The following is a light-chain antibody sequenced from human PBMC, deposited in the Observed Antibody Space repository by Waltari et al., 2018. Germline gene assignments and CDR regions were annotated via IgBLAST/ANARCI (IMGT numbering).Light chain of an antibody. CDR3: SSYAGGSSLM. J-gene: IGLJ3*02. CDR1: RPDVEGYDP. CDR2: EVT. Sequence: QSALTQPPSASGSLGQSITISCTGIRPDVEGYDPVFWYQQHPGKAPKLLIYEVTKRPSGVPDRFSGSKSDNTASLAVSGLQAEDEADYYCSSYAGGSSLMFGGGTKLTVL. V-gene: IGLV2-8*01.